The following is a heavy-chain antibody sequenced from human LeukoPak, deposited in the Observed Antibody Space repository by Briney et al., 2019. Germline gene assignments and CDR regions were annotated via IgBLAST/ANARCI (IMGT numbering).Heavy chain of an antibody. CDR3: ARDKDDPWGIVVVTPDY. J-gene: IGHJ4*02. CDR2: INWNGGST. CDR1: GFTFDDYG. Sequence: GGSLRLSCTASGFTFDDYGMSWVRQAPGKGLEWVSGINWNGGSTGYADSVKGRFTISRDNAKNSLYLQMNSLRAEDTAVYYCARDKDDPWGIVVVTPDYWGQGTLVTVSS. D-gene: IGHD3-22*01. V-gene: IGHV3-20*04.